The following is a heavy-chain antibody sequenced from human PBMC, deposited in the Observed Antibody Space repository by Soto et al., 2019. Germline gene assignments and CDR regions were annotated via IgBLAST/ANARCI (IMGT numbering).Heavy chain of an antibody. CDR3: ARVISLLAFDP. V-gene: IGHV4-30-4*01. CDR2: IYYSGST. J-gene: IGHJ5*02. D-gene: IGHD3-3*02. Sequence: PSETLSLTCTVSGGSISSGDYYWSWIRQPPGKGLEWIGYIYYSGSTYYNPSLKSRVTISVDTSKNQFSLKLSSVTAADTAVYYCARVISLLAFDPWGQGTLVTVSS. CDR1: GGSISSGDYY.